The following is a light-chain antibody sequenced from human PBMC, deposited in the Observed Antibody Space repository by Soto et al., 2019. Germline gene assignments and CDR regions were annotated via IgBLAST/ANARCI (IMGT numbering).Light chain of an antibody. V-gene: IGKV3-11*01. Sequence: EIVLTQSPATLSLSPGERATLSCRASRSVRSYLAWYQQKPGQAPRLLIYDASNRAAGIPARFSGSGSETEFALTISSLEPEDFAVYYCRQHYAWPPITFCQGTRLEIK. J-gene: IGKJ5*01. CDR3: RQHYAWPPIT. CDR1: RSVRSY. CDR2: DAS.